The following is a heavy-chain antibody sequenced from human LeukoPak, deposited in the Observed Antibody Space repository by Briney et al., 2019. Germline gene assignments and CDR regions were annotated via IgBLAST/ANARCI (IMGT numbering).Heavy chain of an antibody. V-gene: IGHV3-48*03. J-gene: IGHJ4*02. CDR2: ISSSGSTI. Sequence: GGSLRLSCAASGFTFSSYEMNWVRQAPGKGLEWVSYISSSGSTIYYADSVKGRFTISRDNAKNSLYLQMHTLRADDTALYFCARGAGNAPFDYWGQGTLVTVSS. CDR1: GFTFSSYE. D-gene: IGHD4-23*01. CDR3: ARGAGNAPFDY.